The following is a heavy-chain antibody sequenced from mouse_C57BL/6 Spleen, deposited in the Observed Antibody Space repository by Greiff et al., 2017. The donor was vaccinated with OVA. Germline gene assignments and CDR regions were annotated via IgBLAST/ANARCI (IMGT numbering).Heavy chain of an antibody. CDR2: IDPSDSYT. CDR1: GYTFTSYW. D-gene: IGHD2-2*01. V-gene: IGHV1-69*01. Sequence: VQLQQPGAELVMPGASVKLSCKASGYTFTSYWMHWVKQRPGQGLEWIGEIDPSDSYTNYNQKFKGKSTLTVDKSSSTAYMQLSSLTSEDSAVYYGASERYGYYLDYWGQGTTLTVSS. J-gene: IGHJ2*01. CDR3: ASERYGYYLDY.